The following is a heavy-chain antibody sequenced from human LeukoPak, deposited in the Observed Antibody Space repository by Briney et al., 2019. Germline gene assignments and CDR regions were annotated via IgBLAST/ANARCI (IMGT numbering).Heavy chain of an antibody. J-gene: IGHJ4*02. Sequence: GGSLRLSCAASGFTFSSYGMSWVRQAPGKGLEWVSAISGNGGSTYYADSVKGRFTISRDNSKNTLYLQMNSLRAEDTAVYYCAKDKAPYSSSWYDYWGQGTLVTVSS. CDR2: ISGNGGST. CDR1: GFTFSSYG. V-gene: IGHV3-23*01. D-gene: IGHD6-13*01. CDR3: AKDKAPYSSSWYDY.